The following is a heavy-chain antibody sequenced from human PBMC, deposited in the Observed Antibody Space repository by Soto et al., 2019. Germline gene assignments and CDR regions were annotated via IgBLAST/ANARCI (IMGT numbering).Heavy chain of an antibody. CDR1: GELYGPYF. CDR2: VSHMGVS. CDR3: ASLRLLEWFNDNMGV. D-gene: IGHD3-3*01. Sequence: SETLSLTCDVSGELYGPYFWAWIRQSPGKGLEWIGEVSHMGVSNYNPALKNRVTISVDTPKKQFSLRLTSVTAADTAVYYCASLRLLEWFNDNMGVWGQGTTVTVSS. V-gene: IGHV4-34*01. J-gene: IGHJ6*02.